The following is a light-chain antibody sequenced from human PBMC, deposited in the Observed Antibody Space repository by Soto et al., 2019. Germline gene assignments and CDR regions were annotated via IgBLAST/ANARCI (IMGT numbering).Light chain of an antibody. V-gene: IGKV3-20*01. CDR3: QQYASSPQT. J-gene: IGKJ1*01. Sequence: EIVLTQFPGTLSLSPGERATLSCRASQSVSLTSLAWYQQKPGQAPRVLIYGASFRATGIPDRFSGSGAGTDFTLTISRLEPEDFAVYYCQQYASSPQTFGQGTKVDIK. CDR1: QSVSLTS. CDR2: GAS.